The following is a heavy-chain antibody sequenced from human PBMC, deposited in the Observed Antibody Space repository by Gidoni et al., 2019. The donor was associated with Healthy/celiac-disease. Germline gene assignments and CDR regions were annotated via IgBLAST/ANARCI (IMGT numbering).Heavy chain of an antibody. CDR3: AREGEQKKSSDLQYYYYYGMDV. Sequence: SSVKFSFKASVVTFSSYAIIWVRQAPGQGLEWMGGIIPIFGTANSAKKFQGRVTITADESTSTAYMELSSLRSEDTAVYYCAREGEQKKSSDLQYYYYYGMDVWGQGTTVTVSS. V-gene: IGHV1-69*01. CDR1: VVTFSSYA. D-gene: IGHD1-26*01. CDR2: IIPIFGTA. J-gene: IGHJ6*02.